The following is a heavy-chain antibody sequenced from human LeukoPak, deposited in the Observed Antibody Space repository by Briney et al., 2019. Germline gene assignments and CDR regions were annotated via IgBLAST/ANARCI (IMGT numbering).Heavy chain of an antibody. D-gene: IGHD3-3*01. CDR3: ARLGDDFWSGHMDV. CDR2: IYYSGST. CDR1: GGSISSSSYY. V-gene: IGHV4-39*01. J-gene: IGHJ6*03. Sequence: KPSETLSLTCTVSGGSISSSSYYWGWIRQPPGKGLEWIGSIYYSGSTYYNPSLKSRVTISVDTSKNQFSLKLRSVTSADTAVYYCARLGDDFWSGHMDVWGKGTTVTVSS.